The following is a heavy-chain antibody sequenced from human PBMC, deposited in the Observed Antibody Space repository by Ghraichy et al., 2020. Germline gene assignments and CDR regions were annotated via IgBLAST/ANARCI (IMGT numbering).Heavy chain of an antibody. D-gene: IGHD3-22*01. CDR3: ARDLFYDSSGYSPGDY. J-gene: IGHJ4*02. CDR1: GFTFSSYS. Sequence: GGSLRLSCAASGFTFSSYSMNWVRQAPGKGLEWVSYISSSSSTIYYADSVKGRFTISRDNAKNSLYLQMNSLRAEDTAVYYCARDLFYDSSGYSPGDYWGQGTLVTVSS. CDR2: ISSSSSTI. V-gene: IGHV3-48*01.